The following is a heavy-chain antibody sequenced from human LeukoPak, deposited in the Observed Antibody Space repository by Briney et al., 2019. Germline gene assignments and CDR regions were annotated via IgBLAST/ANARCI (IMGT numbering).Heavy chain of an antibody. J-gene: IGHJ6*03. V-gene: IGHV1-69*06. CDR1: GCTFSSYA. Sequence: SVKVSCKASGCTFSSYAISWVRQAPGQGLEWMGGIIPTFGTANYAQKFQGRVTITADKSTSTAYMELRSLRSDDTAVYYCARAVNYCSGGSCYYYYYYMDVWGKGTTVTISS. CDR3: ARAVNYCSGGSCYYYYYYMDV. CDR2: IIPTFGTA. D-gene: IGHD2-15*01.